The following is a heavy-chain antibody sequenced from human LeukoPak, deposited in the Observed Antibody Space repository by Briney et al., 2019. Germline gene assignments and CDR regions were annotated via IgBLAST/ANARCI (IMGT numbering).Heavy chain of an antibody. D-gene: IGHD6-13*01. CDR3: ARVSGNSSSWYPLAEYFQH. Sequence: SETLSLTCTVSGGSISSSSYYWGWIRQPPGKGLEWIGSIYYSGSTYYNPSLKSRVTISVDTSKNQFSLKLSSVTAADTAVYYCARVSGNSSSWYPLAEYFQHWGQGTLVTVSS. CDR1: GGSISSSSYY. J-gene: IGHJ1*01. V-gene: IGHV4-39*07. CDR2: IYYSGST.